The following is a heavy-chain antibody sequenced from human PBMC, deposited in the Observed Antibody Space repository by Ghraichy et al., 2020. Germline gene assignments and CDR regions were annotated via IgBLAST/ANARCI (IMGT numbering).Heavy chain of an antibody. CDR2: VHADSGAT. CDR3: STYPRSSGGGKVPH. V-gene: IGHV1-2*02. CDR1: GYTFSDFF. Sequence: ASVKVSCKISGYTFSDFFIHWVRQAPGQGLEYMGYVHADSGATHYAQKFQGRVTMTRDTSIGTAYMELTRLRSDDTAVYHCSTYPRSSGGGKVPHWGQGTLVTVSS. J-gene: IGHJ1*01. D-gene: IGHD2-15*01.